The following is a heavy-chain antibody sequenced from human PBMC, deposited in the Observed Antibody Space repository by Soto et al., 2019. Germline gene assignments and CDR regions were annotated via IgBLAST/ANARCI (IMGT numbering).Heavy chain of an antibody. Sequence: GASVKVSCKASGYTFTGYYMHWVRQPPGQGLEWIGWINLNSGGTNYAQKFQGWVTMTRDTSISTAYMELSGLRSDDTAVYYCARDRMYSSSWYGLYAGENYYYYGMDVWGQGTTVTVSS. CDR1: GYTFTGYY. CDR3: ARDRMYSSSWYGLYAGENYYYYGMDV. J-gene: IGHJ6*02. D-gene: IGHD6-13*01. V-gene: IGHV1-2*04. CDR2: INLNSGGT.